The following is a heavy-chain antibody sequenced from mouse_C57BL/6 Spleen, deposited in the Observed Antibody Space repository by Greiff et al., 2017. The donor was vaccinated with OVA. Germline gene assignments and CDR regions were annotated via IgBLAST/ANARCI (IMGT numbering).Heavy chain of an antibody. V-gene: IGHV7-3*01. D-gene: IGHD1-1*01. CDR3: ARAQYYGSTLWYFDV. Sequence: EVQVVESGGGLVQPGGSLSLSCAASGFTFTDYYMSWVRQPPGKALEWLGFIRNKANGYTTEYSVSVKGRFTISRDNSQSILYLQMNALRADDSATYYCARAQYYGSTLWYFDVWGTGTTVTVSS. J-gene: IGHJ1*03. CDR1: GFTFTDYY. CDR2: IRNKANGYTT.